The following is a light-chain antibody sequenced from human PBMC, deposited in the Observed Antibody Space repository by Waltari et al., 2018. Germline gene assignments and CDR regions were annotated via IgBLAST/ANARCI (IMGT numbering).Light chain of an antibody. CDR2: KDT. CDR1: ELPKQY. Sequence: SYELPQPPSVSVSPGQTAKIPCSGDELPKQYAYWYQQRPGQAPVLVIYKDTERPSGIPERISGSSSGTTVTLTISGVQAEDEADYYCHSTHSNYWVFGGGTKLTVL. V-gene: IGLV3-25*03. J-gene: IGLJ3*02. CDR3: HSTHSNYWV.